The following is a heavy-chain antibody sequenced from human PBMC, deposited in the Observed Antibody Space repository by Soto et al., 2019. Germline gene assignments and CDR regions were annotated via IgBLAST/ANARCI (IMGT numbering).Heavy chain of an antibody. CDR1: GFTFTSSA. V-gene: IGHV1-58*01. D-gene: IGHD1-26*01. J-gene: IGHJ3*02. Sequence: SVKVSCKASGFTFTSSAVQWVRQARGQRLEWIGWIVVGSGNTNYAQKFQERVTITRDMSTSTAYMELSSLRSEDTAVYYCAADGGSYGDDALDIWGQGTMVTVSS. CDR3: AADGGSYGDDALDI. CDR2: IVVGSGNT.